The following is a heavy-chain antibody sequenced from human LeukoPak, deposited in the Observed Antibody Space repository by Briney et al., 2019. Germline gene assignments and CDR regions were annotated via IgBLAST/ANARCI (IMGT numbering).Heavy chain of an antibody. CDR3: ARGLRGSGSSPGGVDY. D-gene: IGHD3-10*01. J-gene: IGHJ4*02. CDR2: ISSSSYI. V-gene: IGHV3-21*01. CDR1: GFTFSSYS. Sequence: GGSLRLSCAASGFTFSSYSMNWVRQAPGKGLEWVSSISSSSYIYYADSVKGRFTISRDNAKNSLYLQMNSLRAEDTAVYYCARGLRGSGSSPGGVDYWGQGTLVTVSS.